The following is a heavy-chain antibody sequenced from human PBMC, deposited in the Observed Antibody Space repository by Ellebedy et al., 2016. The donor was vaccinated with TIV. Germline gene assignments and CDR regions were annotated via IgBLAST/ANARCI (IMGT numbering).Heavy chain of an antibody. CDR3: ARQGVGATNFDY. CDR2: INHSGST. J-gene: IGHJ4*02. D-gene: IGHD1-26*01. CDR1: GGSFSGYY. Sequence: MPSETLSLTCAVYGGSFSGYYRSWIRQPPGKGLEWIGEINHSGSTNYNPSLKSRVTISVDTSKNQFSLKLSSVTAADTAVYYCARQGVGATNFDYWGQGTLVTVSS. V-gene: IGHV4-34*01.